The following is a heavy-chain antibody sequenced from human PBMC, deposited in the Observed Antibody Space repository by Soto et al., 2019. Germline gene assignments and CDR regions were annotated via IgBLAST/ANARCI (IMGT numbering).Heavy chain of an antibody. Sequence: QVQLVQSGAEVKNPGASVKVSCKASGYTFTSYDINWVRQATGQGLEYLGWMNPNSGNTAYVQKFQGRVTMTWDTSITTAYMELSSLRSEDTAVYFCARGIKYGAYSRWFDPWGQGTLVTVSS. CDR3: ARGIKYGAYSRWFDP. CDR2: MNPNSGNT. J-gene: IGHJ5*02. V-gene: IGHV1-8*01. CDR1: GYTFTSYD. D-gene: IGHD4-17*01.